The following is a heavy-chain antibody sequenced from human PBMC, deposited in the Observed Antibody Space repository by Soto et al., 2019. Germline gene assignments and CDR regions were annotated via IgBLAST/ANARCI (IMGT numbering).Heavy chain of an antibody. V-gene: IGHV3-23*01. Sequence: LRLSCAASGFTFGSYVMTWVRQAPGKGLEWVSAISVSGSTTYYADSVKGRFTISRDNSKNTLYLQMNSLRAEDTAVYYCAKSGGGGYRFFDPWGQGAMVTVSS. CDR2: ISVSGSTT. D-gene: IGHD3-16*01. CDR3: AKSGGGGYRFFDP. J-gene: IGHJ5*02. CDR1: GFTFGSYV.